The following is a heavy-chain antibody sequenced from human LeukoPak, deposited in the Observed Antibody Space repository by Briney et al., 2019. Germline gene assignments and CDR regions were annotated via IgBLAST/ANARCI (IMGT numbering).Heavy chain of an antibody. CDR3: AREGPDIVLMVYAIGGYYYMDV. J-gene: IGHJ6*03. CDR1: GYTFTGYY. V-gene: IGHV1-2*02. Sequence: GASVKVSCKASGYTFTGYYMHWVRQAPGQGLEWMGWINPNSGGTNYAQKFQGRVTMTRDTSISTAYMELSRLRSDDTAVYYCAREGPDIVLMVYAIGGYYYMDVWGKGTTVTVSS. CDR2: INPNSGGT. D-gene: IGHD2-8*01.